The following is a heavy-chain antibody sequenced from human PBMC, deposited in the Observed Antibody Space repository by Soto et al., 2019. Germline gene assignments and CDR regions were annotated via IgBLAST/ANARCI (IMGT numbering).Heavy chain of an antibody. CDR1: GFSLSSSGVG. Sequence: QITLKESGPTLVNPTQTLTLTCTFSGFSLSSSGVGVGWIRQSPGKALEWLALIYWDDDKRYSPSLKNRLTIAKDISEDQVVLTMTNMDPVDTATYYCAHSVGPLDYWGQGILVIVSS. J-gene: IGHJ4*02. D-gene: IGHD1-26*01. CDR3: AHSVGPLDY. CDR2: IYWDDDK. V-gene: IGHV2-5*02.